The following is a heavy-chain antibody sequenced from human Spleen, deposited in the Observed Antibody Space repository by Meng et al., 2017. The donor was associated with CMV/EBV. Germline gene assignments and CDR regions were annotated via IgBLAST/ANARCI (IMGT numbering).Heavy chain of an antibody. V-gene: IGHV4-30-4*08. J-gene: IGHJ5*02. D-gene: IGHD2-2*01. CDR3: ARVPAAIRWFDP. Sequence: CTVSGGSISSGDYYWSWIRQPPGKGLEWIRYIYYSGSTEYNPTRKSRVTISVDTSKNQFSLKLSSVTAADTAVYYCARVPAAIRWFDPRGQGTLVTVSS. CDR1: GGSISSGDYY. CDR2: IYYSGST.